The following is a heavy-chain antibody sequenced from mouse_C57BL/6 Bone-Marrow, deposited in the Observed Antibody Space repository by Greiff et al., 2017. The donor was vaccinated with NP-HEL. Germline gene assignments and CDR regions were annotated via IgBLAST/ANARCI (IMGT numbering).Heavy chain of an antibody. CDR3: ARDGATVVAHWYFDV. CDR1: GYSITSGYY. V-gene: IGHV3-6*01. J-gene: IGHJ1*03. D-gene: IGHD1-1*01. Sequence: EVQRVESGPGLVKPSQSLSLTCSVTGYSITSGYYWNWIRQFPGNKLEWMGYISYDGSNNYNPSLKNRISITRDTSKNQFFLKLNSVTTEDTATYYCARDGATVVAHWYFDVWGTGTTVTVSS. CDR2: ISYDGSN.